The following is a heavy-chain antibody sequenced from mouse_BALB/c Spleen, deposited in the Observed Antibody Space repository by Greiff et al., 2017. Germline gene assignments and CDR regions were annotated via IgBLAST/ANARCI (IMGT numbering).Heavy chain of an antibody. CDR1: GYSITSDYA. D-gene: IGHD4-1*01. J-gene: IGHJ2*01. CDR3: ATGTGGFDY. CDR2: ISYSGST. Sequence: VQLKQSGPGLVKPSQSLSLTCTVTGYSITSDYAWNWIRQFPGNKLEWMGYISYSGSTSYNPSLKSRISITRDTSKNQFFLQLNSVTTEDTATYYCATGTGGFDYWGQGTTLTVSS. V-gene: IGHV3-2*02.